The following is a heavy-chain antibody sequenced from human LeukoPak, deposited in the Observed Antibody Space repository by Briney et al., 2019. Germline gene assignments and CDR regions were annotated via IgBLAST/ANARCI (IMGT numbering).Heavy chain of an antibody. CDR2: ISGSGGNI. D-gene: IGHD3-10*01. V-gene: IGHV3-23*01. J-gene: IGHJ6*03. Sequence: GRSLRLSCAASGFTFSSYAMSWVRQAPGKGLEWVSGISGSGGNIHYVDSVKGRFTISRDNSKNTLYLQMNSLRAEDTAVYYCARVLDSGSQAYFYYMDVWGKGTRVTISS. CDR1: GFTFSSYA. CDR3: ARVLDSGSQAYFYYMDV.